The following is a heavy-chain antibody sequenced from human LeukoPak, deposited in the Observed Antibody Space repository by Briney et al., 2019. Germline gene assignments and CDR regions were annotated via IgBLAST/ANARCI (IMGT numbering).Heavy chain of an antibody. V-gene: IGHV4-4*07. CDR3: ARWRVAGMGNWFDP. CDR2: IYTSGST. CDR1: SGSISSYY. J-gene: IGHJ5*02. Sequence: PSETLSLTCTFSSGSISSYYWSWIRQPAAKGLEWIGRIYTSGSTNYNPSLKSRVTMSVDTSKNQFSLKLSSVTAADTAVYYCARWRVAGMGNWFDPWGQGTLVTVSS. D-gene: IGHD2-15*01.